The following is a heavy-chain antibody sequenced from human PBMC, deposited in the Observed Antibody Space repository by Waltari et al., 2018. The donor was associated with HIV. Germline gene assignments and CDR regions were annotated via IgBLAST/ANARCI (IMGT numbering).Heavy chain of an antibody. CDR1: GFTFDDYA. D-gene: IGHD6-19*01. V-gene: IGHV3-9*01. J-gene: IGHJ4*02. Sequence: EVQLVESGGGLVQPGRSLRLSCAASGFTFDDYAMHWVRQAPGKGLGWVSGISWNRGSIGYADFVKGRFTISRDNAKNSLYLQMNSLRAEDTALYYCAKDLAPYGSHGWSLDYWGQGTLVTVSS. CDR2: ISWNRGSI. CDR3: AKDLAPYGSHGWSLDY.